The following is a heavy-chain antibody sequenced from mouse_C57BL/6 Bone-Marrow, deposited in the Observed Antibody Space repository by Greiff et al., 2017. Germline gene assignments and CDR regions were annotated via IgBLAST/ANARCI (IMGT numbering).Heavy chain of an antibody. J-gene: IGHJ3*01. CDR1: GYTFTSYW. Sequence: VQLQQPGAELVKPGASVKLSCKASGYTFTSYWMHWVKQRPGQGLEWIGMIHPNSGSTNYNEKFKSKATLTVDKSSSTAYMQLSSLTAEDSADYYDRGAGAWFAYWGQGTLVTVSA. CDR2: IHPNSGST. CDR3: RGAGAWFAY. V-gene: IGHV1-64*01. D-gene: IGHD4-1*01.